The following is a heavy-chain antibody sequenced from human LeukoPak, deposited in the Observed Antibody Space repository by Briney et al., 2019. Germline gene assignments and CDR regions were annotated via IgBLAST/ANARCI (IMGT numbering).Heavy chain of an antibody. D-gene: IGHD1-1*01. CDR3: ARGIHDNIF. J-gene: IGHJ4*02. Sequence: PGGSLRLSCGASGFTFDDNAMSWVRQRPGRGMEWVSGISWNGGGTGYADSVKGRFTISRDNAKNSVYLQMNSLGVEDAAVYYCARGIHDNIFGGQGTQVTVSS. CDR2: ISWNGGGT. CDR1: GFTFDDNA. V-gene: IGHV3-20*04.